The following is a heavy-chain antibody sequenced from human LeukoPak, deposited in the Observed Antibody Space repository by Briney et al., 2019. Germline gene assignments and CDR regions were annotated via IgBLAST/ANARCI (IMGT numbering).Heavy chain of an antibody. V-gene: IGHV3-30-3*01. J-gene: IGHJ4*02. CDR2: ISDDGSNE. CDR3: AREPNSSGWTFDY. CDR1: GFTFSSYA. Sequence: GGSLRLSCAASGFTFSSYAMHWVRQAPGKGLEWVAIISDDGSNEYYADSVKGRFTISRDNSKNTLYLQMNSLRAEDTAVYYCAREPNSSGWTFDYWGQGTLVTVSS. D-gene: IGHD6-19*01.